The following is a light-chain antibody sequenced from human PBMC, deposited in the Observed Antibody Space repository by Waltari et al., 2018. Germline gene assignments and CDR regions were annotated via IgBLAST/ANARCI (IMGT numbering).Light chain of an antibody. J-gene: IGLJ3*02. CDR3: ASWDDSLNGHWV. CDR2: RND. Sequence: QSVLTQPPSASGTPGQRVTISCSGTSSNLGNNVVNWYQQVPGTAPKLLMYRNDRRPSGVPDRFSASKSGTSASLAISGLQSEDEAEYYCASWDDSLNGHWVVGGGTKVTVL. CDR1: SSNLGNNV. V-gene: IGLV1-44*01.